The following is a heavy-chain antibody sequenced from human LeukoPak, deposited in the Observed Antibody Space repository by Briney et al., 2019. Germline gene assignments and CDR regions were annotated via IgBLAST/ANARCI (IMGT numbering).Heavy chain of an antibody. CDR1: GFTFSRSW. D-gene: IGHD3-22*01. J-gene: IGHJ4*02. V-gene: IGHV3-7*05. Sequence: GGSLRLSCADSGFTFSRSWMTWVRQAPGKGLEWVANINEDGSAQNYVDSVKGRFTISRDNPKSTLYLEMNSLRAEDTAVYYCARDAGYDRFDYWGQGTLVTVSP. CDR2: INEDGSAQ. CDR3: ARDAGYDRFDY.